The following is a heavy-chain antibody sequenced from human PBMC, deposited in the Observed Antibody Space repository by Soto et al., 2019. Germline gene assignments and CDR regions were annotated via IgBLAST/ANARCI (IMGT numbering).Heavy chain of an antibody. V-gene: IGHV1-69*12. D-gene: IGHD2-15*01. CDR2: IIPIVGTA. J-gene: IGHJ5*02. CDR1: GGTFSSYA. CDR3: AREGYCSGGSCYTPVRVDP. Sequence: QVQLVQSGAEVKKPGSSVKVSCKASGGTFSSYAISWVRQAPGQGLEWMGGIIPIVGTANYAQKFQGRVTIAAEESTSTAYMELSSLRSDDTAVYYGAREGYCSGGSCYTPVRVDPWGQVTLVTVSS.